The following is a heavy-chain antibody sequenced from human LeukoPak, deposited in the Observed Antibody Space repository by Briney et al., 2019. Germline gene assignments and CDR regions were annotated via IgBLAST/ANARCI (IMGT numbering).Heavy chain of an antibody. CDR2: ISSSSSYI. D-gene: IGHD3-22*01. V-gene: IGHV3-11*06. CDR3: ARDLGYYDSSGYSDY. J-gene: IGHJ4*02. Sequence: IPGGSLRLSCAASGFTFSDYYMSWIRQAPGKGLEWVSSISSSSSYIYYADSVKGRFTISRDNAKNSLYLQMNSLRAEDTAVYYCARDLGYYDSSGYSDYWGQGTLVTVSS. CDR1: GFTFSDYY.